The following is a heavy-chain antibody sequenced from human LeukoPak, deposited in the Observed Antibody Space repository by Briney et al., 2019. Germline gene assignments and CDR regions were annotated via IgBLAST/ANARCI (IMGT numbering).Heavy chain of an antibody. CDR2: IWYDGSNK. D-gene: IGHD3-22*01. CDR1: GFTFSSYD. J-gene: IGHJ5*02. V-gene: IGHV3-33*01. CDR3: ARDYYYDSSGYYRP. Sequence: PGRSLRLSCAASGFTFSSYDMHWVRQAPGKGLEWVAVIWYDGSNKYYADSVKGRFTISRDNSKNTLYLQMNSPRAEDTAVYYCARDYYYDSSGYYRPWGQGTLVTVSS.